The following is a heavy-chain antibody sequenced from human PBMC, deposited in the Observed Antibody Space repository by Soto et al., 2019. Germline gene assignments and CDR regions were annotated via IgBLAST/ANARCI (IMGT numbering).Heavy chain of an antibody. CDR2: IDPSDSYT. CDR3: AITDIVATITPPGY. V-gene: IGHV5-10-1*01. D-gene: IGHD5-12*01. J-gene: IGHJ4*02. CDR1: GYSFASYW. Sequence: GESLKISYKGSGYSFASYWISWVRQMPGKGLEWMGRIDPSDSYTNYSPSFQGHVTISADKSISTAYLQWSSLKASDTAMYYCAITDIVATITPPGYWGQGTLVTVSS.